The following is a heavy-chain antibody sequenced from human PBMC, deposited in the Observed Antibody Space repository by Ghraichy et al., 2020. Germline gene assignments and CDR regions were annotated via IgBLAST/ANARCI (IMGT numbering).Heavy chain of an antibody. J-gene: IGHJ6*02. CDR3: ARLAALFFFPPRNVGYHSMDV. D-gene: IGHD2/OR15-2a*01. CDR2: IYYSGIT. CDR1: SGPVSSGSYY. V-gene: IGHV4-61*01. Sequence: SETLSLTCTVSSGPVSSGSYYWSWIRQPPGKELEWIGYIYYSGITKYNPSLKSRVTISVDTSKNQFSLEVTSVTAADTAVYYCARLAALFFFPPRNVGYHSMDVWGQGTTVTVSS.